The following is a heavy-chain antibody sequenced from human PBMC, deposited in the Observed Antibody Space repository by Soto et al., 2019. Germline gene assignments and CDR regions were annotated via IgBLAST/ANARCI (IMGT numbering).Heavy chain of an antibody. V-gene: IGHV3-30*18. J-gene: IGHJ4*02. CDR3: AKSQGPYGDSFNYYFDY. Sequence: GGSLRLSCAASGFTFSSYGMHWVRQAPGKGLEWVAVISYDGSNKYYADSVKGRFTISRDNSKNTLYLQMNSLRAEDTAVYYCAKSQGPYGDSFNYYFDYWGQGTLVTVSS. CDR1: GFTFSSYG. D-gene: IGHD4-17*01. CDR2: ISYDGSNK.